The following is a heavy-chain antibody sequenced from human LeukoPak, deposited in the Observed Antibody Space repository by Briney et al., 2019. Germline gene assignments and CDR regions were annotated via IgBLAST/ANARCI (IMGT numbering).Heavy chain of an antibody. J-gene: IGHJ4*02. CDR3: ARHQYYYDSSGYLGV. CDR2: INRSGST. D-gene: IGHD3-22*01. Sequence: ASETLSLTCAVYGGSFSGYYWSWIRQSPGEGLEWIGEINRSGSTNYNPSLKSRVTISVDTSKNQFSLKLSSVTAADTAVYYCARHQYYYDSSGYLGVWGQGTLVTVSS. V-gene: IGHV4-34*01. CDR1: GGSFSGYY.